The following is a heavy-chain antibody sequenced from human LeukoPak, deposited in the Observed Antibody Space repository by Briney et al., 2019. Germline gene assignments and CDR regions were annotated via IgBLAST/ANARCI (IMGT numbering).Heavy chain of an antibody. V-gene: IGHV4-34*01. CDR2: INHSGST. D-gene: IGHD6-13*01. J-gene: IGHJ6*02. CDR1: GGSFSGYY. CDR3: ARFSWLYYYYGMDV. Sequence: PSETLSLTCAVYGGSFSGYYWSWLRQPPGKGLEWIGEINHSGSTNYNPSLKSRVTISVDTSKNQFSLKLSSVTAADTAVYYCARFSWLYYYYGMDVWGQGTTVTVSS.